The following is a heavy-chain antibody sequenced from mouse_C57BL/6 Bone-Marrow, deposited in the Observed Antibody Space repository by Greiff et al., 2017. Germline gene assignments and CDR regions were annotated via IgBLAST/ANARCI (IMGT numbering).Heavy chain of an antibody. V-gene: IGHV5-16*01. CDR3: ARGGLRNFGY. D-gene: IGHD2-4*01. CDR1: GFTFSDYY. Sequence: EVKLMESEGGLVQPGSSMKLSCTASGFTFSDYYMAWVRQVPEKGLEWVANINYDGSSTYFLDSVKSRFIISRDNAKNLLYLQMSSMMSEDTATYYCARGGLRNFGYWGKGTTLTVSS. J-gene: IGHJ2*01. CDR2: INYDGSST.